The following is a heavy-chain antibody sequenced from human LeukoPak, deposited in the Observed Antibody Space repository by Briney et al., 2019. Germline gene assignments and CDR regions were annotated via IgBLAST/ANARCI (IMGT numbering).Heavy chain of an antibody. CDR2: LSGSGANT. CDR3: AKGVGCSGGTCYSGHGMDV. J-gene: IGHJ6*02. D-gene: IGHD2-15*01. CDR1: GFTFSSYA. V-gene: IGHV3-23*01. Sequence: GGSLGLSCAAPGFTFSSYAMSWVRQAPGKGLEWVSALSGSGANTYYADSVKGRFTISRDNSKNTLYLQVNSLRAEDTAVYYCAKGVGCSGGTCYSGHGMDVWGQGTTVTVSS.